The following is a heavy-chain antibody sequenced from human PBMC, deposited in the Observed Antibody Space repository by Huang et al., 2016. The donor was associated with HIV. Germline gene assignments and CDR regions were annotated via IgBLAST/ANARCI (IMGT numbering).Heavy chain of an antibody. CDR1: GDFISSTNYY. CDR2: VYQSGST. J-gene: IGHJ4*02. Sequence: QLQLQESGPGQVKPSETLSLTCTVSGDFISSTNYYWGWIRQSPGKGLEWVGSVYQSGSTNDNPSLKSRVTLSVDTSRNQFSLSLNSVTAADTAVYYCASQHIGAAATWFWGRGTQVAVSS. D-gene: IGHD6-13*01. V-gene: IGHV4-39*01. CDR3: ASQHIGAAATWF.